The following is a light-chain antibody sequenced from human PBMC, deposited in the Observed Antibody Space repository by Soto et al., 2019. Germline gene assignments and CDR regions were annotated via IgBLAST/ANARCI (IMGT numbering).Light chain of an antibody. V-gene: IGLV2-14*01. CDR1: SSDVGRYDY. CDR2: EVS. J-gene: IGLJ2*01. CDR3: SSYAGSSVL. Sequence: SALTQPASVSGSPGQSITISCTGTSSDVGRYDYVSWYQQQHPGKAPKLMIYEVSNRPSGVSNRFSGSKSGNTASLTISGLQAEDEADYYCSSYAGSSVLFGGGTKLTVL.